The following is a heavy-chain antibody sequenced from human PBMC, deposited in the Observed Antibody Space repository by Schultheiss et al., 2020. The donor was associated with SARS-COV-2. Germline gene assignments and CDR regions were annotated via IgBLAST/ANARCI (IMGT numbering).Heavy chain of an antibody. V-gene: IGHV3-23*01. CDR3: TTVTELLPQGMDV. J-gene: IGHJ6*02. Sequence: GGSLRLSCAASGFTFSSYAMSWVRQAPGKGLEWVSAISGSGGSTYYADSVKGRFTISRDNSKNTLYLQRNNFKTENTAVYYCTTVTELLPQGMDVWGQGSTVTV. CDR2: ISGSGGST. D-gene: IGHD1-26*01. CDR1: GFTFSSYA.